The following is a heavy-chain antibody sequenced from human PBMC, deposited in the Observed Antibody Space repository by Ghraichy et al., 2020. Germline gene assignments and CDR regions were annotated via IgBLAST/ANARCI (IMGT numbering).Heavy chain of an antibody. Sequence: LSLTCAASGFTFSNFALNWVRQAPGKGLEWISYIRTSSDIYYADSVKGRFTTSRDNAKNSLYLQMNSLRDEDTALYYCSRDSESTGGNLIFHYWGQGTLVTVSS. D-gene: IGHD4-23*01. CDR1: GFTFSNFA. V-gene: IGHV3-48*02. CDR2: IRTSSDI. CDR3: SRDSESTGGNLIFHY. J-gene: IGHJ4*02.